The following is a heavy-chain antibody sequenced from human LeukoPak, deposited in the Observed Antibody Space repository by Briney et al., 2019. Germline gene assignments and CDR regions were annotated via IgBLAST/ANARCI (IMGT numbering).Heavy chain of an antibody. CDR2: INHSGST. J-gene: IGHJ4*02. CDR1: GGSFSGYY. CDR3: ARGRMTYYDIVTGYTFDY. V-gene: IGHV4-34*01. Sequence: HPSETLSLTCAVYGGSFSGYYWSWIRQPPGKRLEWIGEINHSGSTNYNPSLKSRVTISVDTSKNQFSLKLSSVTAADTAVYYCARGRMTYYDIVTGYTFDYWGEGTLVTVSS. D-gene: IGHD3-9*01.